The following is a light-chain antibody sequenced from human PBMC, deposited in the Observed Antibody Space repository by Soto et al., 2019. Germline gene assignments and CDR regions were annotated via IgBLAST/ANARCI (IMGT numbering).Light chain of an antibody. CDR2: WAS. V-gene: IGKV4-1*01. J-gene: IGKJ1*01. CDR1: QSVLYRSSNMDY. CDR3: KQHSSIPWT. Sequence: DIVLTQSPDSLAVSLGERATINCKSSQSVLYRSSNMDYLAWYQQKPGQPPKLLIYWASTRESGVPDRFSGSGSGTDFTLTISSLQAEDLAVSYSKQHSSIPWTFGQGTRVEIK.